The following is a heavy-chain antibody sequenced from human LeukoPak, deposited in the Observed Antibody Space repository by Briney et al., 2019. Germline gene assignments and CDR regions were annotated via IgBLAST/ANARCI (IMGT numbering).Heavy chain of an antibody. J-gene: IGHJ4*02. CDR2: ISSSSSYI. CDR1: GFPSISYS. D-gene: IGHD5-24*01. CDR3: ALLNVEHDY. V-gene: IGHV3-21*01. Sequence: GGSLKPSLPAPGFPSISYSRNWVRKPPGKGLEWVSSISSSSSYIYYADSVKGRFTISRDNAKNSLYLQMNSLRAEDTAVYYCALLNVEHDYWGQGTLVTVSS.